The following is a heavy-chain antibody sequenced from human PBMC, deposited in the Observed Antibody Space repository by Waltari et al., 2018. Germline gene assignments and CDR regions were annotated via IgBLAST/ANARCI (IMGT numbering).Heavy chain of an antibody. Sequence: EVQLVETGGGWVQPGGSVRPSCAVSGSTQRNYWMSGVRQAPGKGTEWVANIMTDGREEYYVDSVRGRFTISRDNAKNSLYLQMNSLRPEDTAVYYCVRDQWFAFDIWGQGTMVTVSS. CDR2: IMTDGREE. D-gene: IGHD3-22*01. V-gene: IGHV3-7*01. J-gene: IGHJ3*02. CDR1: GSTQRNYW. CDR3: VRDQWFAFDI.